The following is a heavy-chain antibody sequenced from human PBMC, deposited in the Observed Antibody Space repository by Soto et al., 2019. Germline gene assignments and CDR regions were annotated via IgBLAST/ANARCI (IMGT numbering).Heavy chain of an antibody. V-gene: IGHV3-13*04. Sequence: XGSLRLSCSASGFTLSSYDMHWVRQGTGKGLEWVSAIGTTGDTYYAGSVKGRFTISRENAKNSLYLQMNSLRAGDTAIYFCARAIGPTLFDYWGQGTLVTVSS. CDR3: ARAIGPTLFDY. CDR1: GFTLSSYD. D-gene: IGHD3-22*01. CDR2: IGTTGDT. J-gene: IGHJ4*02.